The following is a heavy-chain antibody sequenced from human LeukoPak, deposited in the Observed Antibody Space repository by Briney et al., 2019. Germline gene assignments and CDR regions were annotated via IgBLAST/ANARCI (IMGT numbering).Heavy chain of an antibody. Sequence: SETLSLTCTVSGGSISSYYWSWIRQPPGKGLEWIGYIYYSGSTNYNPSLKGRVTISVDTSKNQFSLKLSSVTAADTAVYYCARDRDDILTGYRYFDYWGQGTLVTVSS. D-gene: IGHD3-9*01. J-gene: IGHJ4*02. V-gene: IGHV4-59*01. CDR1: GGSISSYY. CDR2: IYYSGST. CDR3: ARDRDDILTGYRYFDY.